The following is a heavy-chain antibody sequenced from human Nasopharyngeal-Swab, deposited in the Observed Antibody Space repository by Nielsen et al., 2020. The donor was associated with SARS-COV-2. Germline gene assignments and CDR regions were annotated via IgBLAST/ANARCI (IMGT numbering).Heavy chain of an antibody. Sequence: GESLKISCAASGFSFRSHDMHWVRQPAGKGRERVSGIGTSGDPYYAGSVKGRFTISRENAKNSLYLQLNSVRAGDTAVYYCARGLRYCSGTLCYTDAFDIWGQGTMVTVSS. CDR2: IGTSGDP. J-gene: IGHJ3*02. V-gene: IGHV3-13*05. D-gene: IGHD2-15*01. CDR3: ARGLRYCSGTLCYTDAFDI. CDR1: GFSFRSHD.